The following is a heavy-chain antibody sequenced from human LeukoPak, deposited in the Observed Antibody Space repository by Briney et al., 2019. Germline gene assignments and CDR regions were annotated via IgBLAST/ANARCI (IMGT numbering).Heavy chain of an antibody. Sequence: GGSLRLSCAASGFTFCIYSMSWVREAPGKGVEWVSAISGSGGSIYYADSVKGRFTISRDNSKNTLYLQMNSLRAEDTAVYYCATEGPVPPYYDFWSGYVYWGQGTLVTVSS. CDR2: ISGSGGSI. CDR3: ATEGPVPPYYDFWSGYVY. V-gene: IGHV3-23*01. J-gene: IGHJ4*02. D-gene: IGHD3-3*01. CDR1: GFTFCIYS.